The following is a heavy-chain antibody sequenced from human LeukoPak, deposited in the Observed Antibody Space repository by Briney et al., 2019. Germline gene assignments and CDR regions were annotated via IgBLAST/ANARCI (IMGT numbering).Heavy chain of an antibody. V-gene: IGHV4-30-2*01. Sequence: SETLSLTCTVSGGSISSGGYYWSWIRQPPGKGLEWIGYIYHSGSTYYNPSLKSRVTISVDRSKNQFSLKLSSVTAADTAVYYCARTIWSGYSYYFDYWGQGTLVTVSS. CDR3: ARTIWSGYSYYFDY. D-gene: IGHD3-3*01. CDR2: IYHSGST. CDR1: GGSISSGGYY. J-gene: IGHJ4*02.